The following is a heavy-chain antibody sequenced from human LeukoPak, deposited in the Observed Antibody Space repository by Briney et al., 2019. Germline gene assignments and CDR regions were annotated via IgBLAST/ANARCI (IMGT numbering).Heavy chain of an antibody. J-gene: IGHJ5*02. CDR1: GGSFSGYY. D-gene: IGHD4-23*01. Sequence: SETLSLTCAVYGGSFSGYYWSWIRQPPGKGLEWIGEINHSGSTYYNPSLKSRVTISVDRSKNQFSLKLSSVTAADTAVYYCARTASPPRGLRWLRFDPWGQGTLVTVSS. CDR3: ARTASPPRGLRWLRFDP. CDR2: INHSGST. V-gene: IGHV4-34*01.